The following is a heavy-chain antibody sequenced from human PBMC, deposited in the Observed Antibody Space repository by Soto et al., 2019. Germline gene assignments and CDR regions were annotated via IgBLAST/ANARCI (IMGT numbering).Heavy chain of an antibody. Sequence: AETLSLTCAASGVSFSGYYRNWIRQPPGKGLEWIGEINHSGSTTDNPSLKSRVTISLAMSKNLFCLKVSYMAVEDTAVEYCARRDGRNFNYWGQGTLVTVSS. CDR2: INHSGST. J-gene: IGHJ4*02. CDR3: ARRDGRNFNY. V-gene: IGHV4-34*01. CDR1: GVSFSGYY.